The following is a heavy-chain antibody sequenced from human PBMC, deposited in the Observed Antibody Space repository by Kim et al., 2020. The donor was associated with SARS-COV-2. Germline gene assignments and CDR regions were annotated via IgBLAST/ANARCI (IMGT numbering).Heavy chain of an antibody. J-gene: IGHJ4*02. Sequence: SETLSLTCAVYGGSFSGYYWSWIRQPPGKGLEWIGEINHSGSTNYNPSLKSRVTISVDTSKNQFSLKLSSVTAADTAVYYCARGRCDGSSTSCYRAQSIVGAIVYWGQGTLVTVSS. CDR3: ARGRCDGSSTSCYRAQSIVGAIVY. D-gene: IGHD2-2*01. CDR2: INHSGST. V-gene: IGHV4-34*01. CDR1: GGSFSGYY.